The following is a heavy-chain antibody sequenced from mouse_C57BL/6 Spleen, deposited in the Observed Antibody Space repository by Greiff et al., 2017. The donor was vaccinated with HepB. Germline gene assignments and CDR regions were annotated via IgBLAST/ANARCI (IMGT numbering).Heavy chain of an antibody. CDR2: IRNKANNHAT. CDR3: TRPGLLRGYFDY. V-gene: IGHV6-6*01. D-gene: IGHD1-1*01. CDR1: GFTFSDAW. Sequence: EVKLMESGGGLVQPGGSMKLSCAASGFTFSDAWMDWVRQSPEKGLEWVAEIRNKANNHATYYAESVKGRFTISRDDSKSSVYLQMNSLRAEDTGIYYCTRPGLLRGYFDYWGQGTTLTVSS. J-gene: IGHJ2*01.